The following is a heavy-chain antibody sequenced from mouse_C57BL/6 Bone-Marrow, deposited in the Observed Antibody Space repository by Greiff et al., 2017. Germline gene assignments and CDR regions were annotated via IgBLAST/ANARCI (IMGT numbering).Heavy chain of an antibody. CDR3: ARAPHSSAWFAY. Sequence: EVQLQESGPGLVKPSQSLSLTCSVTGYSITSGYYWNWIRQFPGNKLEWMGYISYDGSNNYNPSLKNRISITRDTSKNQFCLKLNSVTTEDTATYYCARAPHSSAWFAYWGQGTLVTVSA. D-gene: IGHD1-3*01. J-gene: IGHJ3*01. CDR2: ISYDGSN. V-gene: IGHV3-6*01. CDR1: GYSITSGYY.